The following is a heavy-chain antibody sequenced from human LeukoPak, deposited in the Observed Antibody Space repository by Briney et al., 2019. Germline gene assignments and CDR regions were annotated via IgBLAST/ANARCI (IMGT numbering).Heavy chain of an antibody. CDR1: GFTLTSYS. J-gene: IGHJ4*02. V-gene: IGHV3-21*01. D-gene: IGHD3-22*01. Sequence: PGGSLRLSCVGSGFTLTSYSMNWVRQAPGKGLEWVSSISSSSSYIYYADSVKGRFTISRDNAKNSLYLQMNSLRAEDTAVYYCARDYSSGLDDSPGLWNYFDNWGQGTLVTVSS. CDR2: ISSSSSYI. CDR3: ARDYSSGLDDSPGLWNYFDN.